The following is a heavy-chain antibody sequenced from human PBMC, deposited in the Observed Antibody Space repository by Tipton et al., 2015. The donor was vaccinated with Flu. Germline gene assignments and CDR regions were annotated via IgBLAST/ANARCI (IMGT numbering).Heavy chain of an antibody. CDR3: VRGGNSYGSVWGNSGEFDY. J-gene: IGHJ4*02. D-gene: IGHD5-18*01. V-gene: IGHV3-11*01. CDR1: GFIFSDYY. Sequence: SLRLSCAASGFIFSDYYMNWIRQAPGKGLEWVSYITDTGRATYYADSVRGRFTISRDNAKNSLYLQMNSLKDENTAMYYCVRGGNSYGSVWGNSGEFDYWGQGTLVTVSS. CDR2: ITDTGRAT.